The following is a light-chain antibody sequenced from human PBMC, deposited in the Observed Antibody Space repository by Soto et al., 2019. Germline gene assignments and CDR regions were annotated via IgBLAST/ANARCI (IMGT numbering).Light chain of an antibody. Sequence: DIQMTQSPSSVSASVGDRVTITCRASQGISSWVVWYQQKPGKAPKLLIYAASRLQSGVPSRFSGSGSGTDFTLTISNLHPEYFATDYCQQANPFPLPFRQGTRLQIK. CDR1: QGISSW. V-gene: IGKV1-12*01. J-gene: IGKJ5*01. CDR2: AAS. CDR3: QQANPFPLP.